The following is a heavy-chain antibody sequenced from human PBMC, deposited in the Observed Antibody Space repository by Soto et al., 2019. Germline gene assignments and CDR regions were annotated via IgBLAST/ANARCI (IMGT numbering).Heavy chain of an antibody. CDR2: IIPIFGTA. CDR3: GAVGCSGGSCYAFDYCMDV. D-gene: IGHD2-15*01. V-gene: IGHV1-69*15. Sequence: QVQLVQSGAEVKKPGSSVNVSCKASGGTFSSYAISWVRLAPGQGLEWMGRIIPIFGTANYAQKFQGRVTITADESTSTAYMELSSLRSEDTAVYYCGAVGCSGGSCYAFDYCMDVWGQGTTVTVSS. J-gene: IGHJ6*02. CDR1: GGTFSSYA.